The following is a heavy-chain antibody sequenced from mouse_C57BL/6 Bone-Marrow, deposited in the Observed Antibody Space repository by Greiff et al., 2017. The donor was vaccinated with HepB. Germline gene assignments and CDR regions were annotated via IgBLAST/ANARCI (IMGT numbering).Heavy chain of an antibody. J-gene: IGHJ1*03. V-gene: IGHV5-4*01. D-gene: IGHD1-1*01. CDR3: ARDFHYYGSSYGWYFDV. Sequence: EVQLQESGGGLVKPGGSLKLSCAASGFTFSSYAMSWVRQTPEKRLEWVATISDGGSYTYYPDNVKGRFTISRDNAKNNLYLQMSHLKSEDTAMYYCARDFHYYGSSYGWYFDVWGTGTTVTVSS. CDR1: GFTFSSYA. CDR2: ISDGGSYT.